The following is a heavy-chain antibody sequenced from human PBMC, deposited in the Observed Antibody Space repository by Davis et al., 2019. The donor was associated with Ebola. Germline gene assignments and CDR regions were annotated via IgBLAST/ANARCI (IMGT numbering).Heavy chain of an antibody. D-gene: IGHD4-17*01. V-gene: IGHV3-74*01. J-gene: IGHJ4*02. CDR2: ISSDGGIT. CDR3: VRTTYGAPEY. CDR1: GLVFHNFD. Sequence: GESLKISCAASGLVFHNFDMTWVRQAPGKGLVYVSRISSDGGITSYADSVKGRFTISRDNAKSTLYLQMNSLTAEDTAVYYCVRTTYGAPEYWGQGTLVTVSS.